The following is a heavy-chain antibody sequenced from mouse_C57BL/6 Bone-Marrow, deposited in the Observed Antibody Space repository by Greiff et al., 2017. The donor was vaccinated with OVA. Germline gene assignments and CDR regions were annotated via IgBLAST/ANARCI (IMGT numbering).Heavy chain of an antibody. J-gene: IGHJ2*01. CDR3: TRTYSNDGVLHY. CDR2: IDPDSGGT. V-gene: IGHV1-15*01. D-gene: IGHD2-12*01. Sequence: VKLMESGAELVRPGASVTLSCKASGYPFTDYYMHWVKQPHVQGLEWIGGIDPDSGGTAYNQKVQGKAILTADKSSSTAYMERRRLTTEDSAVDYSTRTYSNDGVLHYWGQGTTLTGSS. CDR1: GYPFTDYY.